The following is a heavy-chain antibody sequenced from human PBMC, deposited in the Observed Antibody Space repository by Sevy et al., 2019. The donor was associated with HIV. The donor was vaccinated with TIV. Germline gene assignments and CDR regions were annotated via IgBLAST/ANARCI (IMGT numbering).Heavy chain of an antibody. CDR1: GGNFNNYA. V-gene: IGHV1-69*13. Sequence: ASVKVSCKASGGNFNNYAISWVRQAPGQGLKWMGGIIPLFGTGNYAQRFQGRVTITADESTSTVYMGLCRLRSEYTAVYWCARAISVDTSMCPLDHYYAMDVWGQGTTVTVSS. CDR3: ARAISVDTSMCPLDHYYAMDV. J-gene: IGHJ6*02. CDR2: IIPLFGTG. D-gene: IGHD5-18*01.